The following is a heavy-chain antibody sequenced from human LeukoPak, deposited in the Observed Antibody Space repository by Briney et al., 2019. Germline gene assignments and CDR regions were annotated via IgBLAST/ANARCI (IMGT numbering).Heavy chain of an antibody. CDR1: GFTFSNFW. CDR2: IKPDGSEK. CDR3: TRERTYNSEDY. D-gene: IGHD1-14*01. J-gene: IGHJ4*02. V-gene: IGHV3-7*01. Sequence: GGSLRLSCVASGFTFSNFWMNWVRQAPGKGLEWLANIKPDGSEKYYVDSVKGRLTISRDNAKNSLYLQMNSLRVEDTAMYYCTRERTYNSEDYWGQGTLVTVSS.